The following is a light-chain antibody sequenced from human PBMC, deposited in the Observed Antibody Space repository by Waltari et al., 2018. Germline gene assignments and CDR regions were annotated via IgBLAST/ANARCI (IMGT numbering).Light chain of an antibody. V-gene: IGKV3-15*01. Sequence: EVVMTQSPATLSVFPGESATLSCRASQTVSSNLAWYQQRPGQAPRLLIFDASTRAPSVPARFSGSGSGTEFTLTIRSLQSEDSAVYYCQQYSRWPPITFGQGTRLEIK. CDR2: DAS. J-gene: IGKJ5*01. CDR1: QTVSSN. CDR3: QQYSRWPPIT.